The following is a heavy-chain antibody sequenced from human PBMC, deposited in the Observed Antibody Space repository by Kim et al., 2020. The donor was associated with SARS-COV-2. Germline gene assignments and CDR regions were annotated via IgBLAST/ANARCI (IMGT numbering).Heavy chain of an antibody. D-gene: IGHD3-10*01. CDR2: IIPIFGTA. Sequence: SVKVSCKASGGTFSSYAISWVRQAPGQGLEWMGGIIPIFGTANYAQKFQGRVTITADESTSTAYMELSSLRSEDTAVYYCARDPAVTMVRGVPANWFDPWGQGTLVTVSS. CDR3: ARDPAVTMVRGVPANWFDP. CDR1: GGTFSSYA. J-gene: IGHJ5*02. V-gene: IGHV1-69*13.